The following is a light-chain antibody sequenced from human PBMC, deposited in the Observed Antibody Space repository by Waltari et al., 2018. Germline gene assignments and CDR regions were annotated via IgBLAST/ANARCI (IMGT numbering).Light chain of an antibody. V-gene: IGLV2-8*01. CDR1: SSDVGGFDY. CDR3: SSFAGSSQLL. J-gene: IGLJ2*01. Sequence: QSARPHPPSASGSPGQSFTIPCPGPSSDVGGFDYVPWYQQHPGKVPRLMIYEVSKRPSGVPDRFSGSKSGNTASLTVSGLQVEDEADYYCSSFAGSSQLLFGGGTKLTVL. CDR2: EVS.